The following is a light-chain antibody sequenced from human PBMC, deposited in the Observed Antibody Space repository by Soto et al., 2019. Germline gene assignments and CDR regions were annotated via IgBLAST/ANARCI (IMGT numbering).Light chain of an antibody. Sequence: DIQMTQSPSTLSASVGDRVTITCRARQSISSWLACYQQKPGKAPKLLICKSSSLESGVPSRFSGSRSGTEFTLTILSLQPDDFATYYCQQYHSYSWTFGQGTKVEIK. CDR3: QQYHSYSWT. V-gene: IGKV1-5*03. CDR1: QSISSW. CDR2: KSS. J-gene: IGKJ1*01.